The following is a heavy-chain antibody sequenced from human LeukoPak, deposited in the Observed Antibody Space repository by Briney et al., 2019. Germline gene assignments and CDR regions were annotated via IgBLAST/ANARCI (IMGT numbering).Heavy chain of an antibody. CDR1: GGSISSYY. D-gene: IGHD7-27*01. CDR3: ARGSRGDGAAFDI. V-gene: IGHV4-59*01. Sequence: SETLSLTCTVSGGSISSYYWNWIRQPPGKGLEWIGYIYYSGSTNYNPSLKSRVTISVDTSKNQFSLKVSSVTAADTAVYYCARGSRGDGAAFDIWGQGIMVTVSS. CDR2: IYYSGST. J-gene: IGHJ3*02.